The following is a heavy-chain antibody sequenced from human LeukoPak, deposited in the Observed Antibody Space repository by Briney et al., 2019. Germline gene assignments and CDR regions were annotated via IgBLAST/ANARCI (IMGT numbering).Heavy chain of an antibody. CDR1: GFTFSSYG. D-gene: IGHD6-13*01. CDR2: IWYDGSNK. CDR3: ARATSSSWYKGTPTDYYFDY. Sequence: GGSLRLSCAASGFTFSSYGMHWVRQAPGKGLEWVAVIWYDGSNKYYADSVKGRFTISRDNFKNTLYLQMNSLRAEDTAVYYCARATSSSWYKGTPTDYYFDYWGQGTLVTVSS. J-gene: IGHJ4*02. V-gene: IGHV3-33*01.